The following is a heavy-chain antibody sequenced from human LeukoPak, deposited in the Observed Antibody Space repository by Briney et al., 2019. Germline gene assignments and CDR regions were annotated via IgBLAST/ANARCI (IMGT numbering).Heavy chain of an antibody. D-gene: IGHD3-10*01. Sequence: ASVKVSCKASGYTFTGYYMHWVRQAPGQGLEWMGWINTNSGGTNYAQKFQGRVTMTRDTSISTAYMELSRLRSDDTAVYYCARVDLTYYYGSGSSIPAAFDIWGQGTMVTVSS. J-gene: IGHJ3*02. CDR2: INTNSGGT. V-gene: IGHV1-2*02. CDR1: GYTFTGYY. CDR3: ARVDLTYYYGSGSSIPAAFDI.